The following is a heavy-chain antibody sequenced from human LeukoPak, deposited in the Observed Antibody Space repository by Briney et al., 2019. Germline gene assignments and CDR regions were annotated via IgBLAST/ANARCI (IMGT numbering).Heavy chain of an antibody. CDR2: IYYSGST. Sequence: SETLSLTCTVSGGSISSYYWSWIRQPPGKGLEWIGYIYYSGSTNYNPSLKSRVAISVDTSKNQFSLKLSSVTAADTAVYYCARGYSSWSEYFQHWGQGTLVTVSS. CDR1: GGSISSYY. V-gene: IGHV4-59*01. CDR3: ARGYSSWSEYFQH. J-gene: IGHJ1*01. D-gene: IGHD6-13*01.